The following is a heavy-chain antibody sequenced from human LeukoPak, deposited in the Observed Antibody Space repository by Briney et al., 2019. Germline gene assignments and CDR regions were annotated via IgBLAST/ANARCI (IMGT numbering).Heavy chain of an antibody. J-gene: IGHJ4*02. D-gene: IGHD2-2*01. V-gene: IGHV3-30-3*02. CDR3: AKDRYSTSSTFTINPFDY. CDR1: GFTFSSYA. CDR2: ISYDGSNK. Sequence: GGSLRLSCAASGFTFSSYAMHWVRQAPGKGLEWVAVISYDGSNKYYADSVKGRFSISRDNSKRTVDLQMNSLRLEDTAIYYCAKDRYSTSSTFTINPFDYWGQGILVTVSS.